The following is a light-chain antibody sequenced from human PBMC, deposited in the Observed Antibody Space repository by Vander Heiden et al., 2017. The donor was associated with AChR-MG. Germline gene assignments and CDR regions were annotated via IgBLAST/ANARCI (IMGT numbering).Light chain of an antibody. CDR1: SSDVGGYNY. CDR3: YSYVIGGTAV. V-gene: IGLV2-14*01. CDR2: DVT. Sequence: QSALTQPASVSGSPGQSITISCTGTSSDVGGYNYVAWYQQHPGKAPKLMIYDVTNRPSGVSDRFSGSKSDNTASLTISGLQADDEADYYCYSYVIGGTAVFGGGTKLTVL. J-gene: IGLJ2*01.